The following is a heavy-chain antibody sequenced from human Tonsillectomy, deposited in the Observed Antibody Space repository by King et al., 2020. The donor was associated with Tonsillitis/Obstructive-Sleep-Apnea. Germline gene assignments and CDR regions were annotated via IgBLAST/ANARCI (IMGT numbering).Heavy chain of an antibody. Sequence: EVQLVESGGGLVQPGGSLRLSCAASGFTFSSYAMTWVRQAPGKGLEWVSAISGSGGGTYSADSVMGRFTISRDNSKNILYLQMNTLRAEDTAVYYCAKISSYSSGWYEGHFDYWGRGTLVTVSS. J-gene: IGHJ4*02. CDR3: AKISSYSSGWYEGHFDY. D-gene: IGHD6-19*01. CDR2: ISGSGGGT. CDR1: GFTFSSYA. V-gene: IGHV3-23*04.